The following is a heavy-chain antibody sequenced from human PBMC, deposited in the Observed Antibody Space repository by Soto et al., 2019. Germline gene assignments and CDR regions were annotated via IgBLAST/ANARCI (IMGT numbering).Heavy chain of an antibody. CDR1: GFTFSSYG. CDR2: MWYDGSNK. D-gene: IGHD3-10*01. CDR3: ARDRLGGWFHMDV. J-gene: IGHJ6*02. V-gene: IGHV3-33*01. Sequence: QVQLVEAGGGVVQPGRSLRLSCAASGFTFSSYGMHWVRQAPGKGLEWVAVMWYDGSNKYYADSVKGRFTISRDNSKNTLYLQVNSLRAEDTAVYYCARDRLGGWFHMDVWGQGTTVTVSS.